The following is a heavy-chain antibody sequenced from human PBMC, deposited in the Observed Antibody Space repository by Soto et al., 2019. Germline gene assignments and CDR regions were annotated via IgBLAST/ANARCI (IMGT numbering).Heavy chain of an antibody. V-gene: IGHV6-1*01. CDR2: AYYRSRWQY. J-gene: IGHJ4*02. CDR1: GDSVSNNGAT. CDR3: ARDPPDFNSGFDS. Sequence: SQTLSLTCAICGDSVSNNGATWNWIRQSPSRGLEWLGRAYYRSRWQYDYATSVRSRITINPDTSKNQFSLHLSSVTPEDTAVYYCARDPPDFNSGFDSWGQGSLVTVSS. D-gene: IGHD1-26*01.